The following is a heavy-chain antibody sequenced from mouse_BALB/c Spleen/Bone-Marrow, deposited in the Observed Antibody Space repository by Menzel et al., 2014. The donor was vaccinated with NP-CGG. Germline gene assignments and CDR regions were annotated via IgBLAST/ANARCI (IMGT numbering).Heavy chain of an antibody. CDR3: ARGAYYGNYMSY. D-gene: IGHD2-10*01. J-gene: IGHJ2*01. CDR2: INPNNGGT. Sequence: DVKLVESGPELVKPGASVKIPCKASGYTFTDYNMDWVKQSHGKSLEWIGDINPNNGGTIYNQKFKGKATLTVDKSSSTAYMELRSLTSEDTAVYYCARGAYYGNYMSYWGQGTTLTVSS. CDR1: GYTFTDYN. V-gene: IGHV1-18*01.